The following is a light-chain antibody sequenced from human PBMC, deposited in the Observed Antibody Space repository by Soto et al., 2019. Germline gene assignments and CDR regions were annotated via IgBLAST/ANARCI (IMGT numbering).Light chain of an antibody. CDR3: QQYNKWPPYT. CDR1: QSVSSN. J-gene: IGKJ2*01. CDR2: GSS. V-gene: IGKV3-15*01. Sequence: EIVMTQSPVTLSVSPGERATLSCRASQSVSSNLAWYQQKPGQAPRLLIYGSSTRATGIPARFSGSGSGTEFTLTISILQSEDFAVYYCQQYNKWPPYTFGQGTKLEIK.